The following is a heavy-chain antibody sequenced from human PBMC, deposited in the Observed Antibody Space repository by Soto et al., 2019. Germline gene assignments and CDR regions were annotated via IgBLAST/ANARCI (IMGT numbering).Heavy chain of an antibody. D-gene: IGHD3-10*01. CDR3: ARRITMVRGVISVGMDV. V-gene: IGHV4-39*01. Sequence: SETLSLTCTVSGGSISSSSYYWGWIRQPPGKGLEWIGSIYYSGSTYYNPSLKSRVTISVDTSKNQFSLKLSSVTAADTAVYYCARRITMVRGVISVGMDVWGQGTTVTVS. CDR2: IYYSGST. J-gene: IGHJ6*02. CDR1: GGSISSSSYY.